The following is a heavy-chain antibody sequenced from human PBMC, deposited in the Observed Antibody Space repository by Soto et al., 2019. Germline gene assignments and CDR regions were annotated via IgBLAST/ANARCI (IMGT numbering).Heavy chain of an antibody. D-gene: IGHD3-16*01. J-gene: IGHJ4*02. CDR1: GDSVSGNSAA. Sequence: PSQTLSLTCAISGDSVSGNSAAWNWIRQSPSRGLEWLGRTYYRSKWYNDYSVSVKSRITVTPDTSKNQFSLHLKSVTPEDTAVYYCARESQYYESSDRYFDYWGQGALVTVSS. CDR3: ARESQYYESSDRYFDY. V-gene: IGHV6-1*01. CDR2: TYYRSKWYN.